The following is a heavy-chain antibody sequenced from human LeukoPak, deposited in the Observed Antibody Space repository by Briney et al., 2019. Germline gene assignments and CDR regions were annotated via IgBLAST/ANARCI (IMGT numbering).Heavy chain of an antibody. J-gene: IGHJ4*02. CDR2: IYSGGST. CDR1: GFTVSSNY. V-gene: IGHV3-53*01. Sequence: PGVSLRLSCAASGFTVSSNYMSWVRQAPGKGLEWVSVIYSGGSTYYADSVKGRFTISRDNSKNTLYLQMNSLRAEDTAVYYCAARRYSGYAYYFDYWGQGTLVTVSS. D-gene: IGHD5-12*01. CDR3: AARRYSGYAYYFDY.